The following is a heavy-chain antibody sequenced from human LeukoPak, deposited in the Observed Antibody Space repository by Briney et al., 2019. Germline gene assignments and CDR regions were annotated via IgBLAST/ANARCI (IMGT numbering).Heavy chain of an antibody. CDR2: INPYNGNT. V-gene: IGHV1-18*01. D-gene: IGHD3-10*01. J-gene: IGHJ3*02. CDR3: ARSLSGSYYGRGDNDAFDI. CDR1: GDTFSSYG. Sequence: GASVKVSCKASGDTFSSYGIIWVRQAPGQGLEWVGLINPYNGNTKYAPKFQGRVTLTTDTSTSTAYMELWSLTSDDTAVYFCARSLSGSYYGRGDNDAFDIWGQGTRVAVS.